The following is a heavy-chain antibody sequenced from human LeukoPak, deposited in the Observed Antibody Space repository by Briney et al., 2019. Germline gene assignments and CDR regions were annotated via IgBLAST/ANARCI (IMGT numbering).Heavy chain of an antibody. CDR1: GYTLTELS. Sequence: ASVKVSCKVSGYTLTELSMHWVRQAPGKGLEWMGGFDPEDGETIYAQKFQGRVTMTGDTATDTAYMELSSLRSEDTAVYYCTKRGYGSGSYYGRADTFDIWGQGTMVTVSS. D-gene: IGHD3-10*01. J-gene: IGHJ3*02. CDR3: TKRGYGSGSYYGRADTFDI. V-gene: IGHV1-24*01. CDR2: FDPEDGET.